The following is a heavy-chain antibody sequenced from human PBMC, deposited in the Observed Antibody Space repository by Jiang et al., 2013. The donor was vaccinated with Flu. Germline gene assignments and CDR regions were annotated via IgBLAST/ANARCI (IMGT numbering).Heavy chain of an antibody. V-gene: IGHV1-46*01. CDR3: ARGRKTPGGGYSGYDLGN. Sequence: SGAEVKKPGASVKVSCKASGYTFTSYYMHWVRQAPGQGLEWMGIINPSGGSTSYAQKFQGRVTMTRNTSISTAYMELSSLRSEDTAVYYCARGRKTPGGGYSGYDLGNWGQGTLVTVSS. CDR1: GYTFTSYY. J-gene: IGHJ4*02. CDR2: INPSGGST. D-gene: IGHD5-12*01.